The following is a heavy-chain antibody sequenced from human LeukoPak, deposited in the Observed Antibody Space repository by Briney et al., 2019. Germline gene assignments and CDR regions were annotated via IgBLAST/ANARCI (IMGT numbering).Heavy chain of an antibody. J-gene: IGHJ5*02. Sequence: GGSLRLSCAASGFTFSSYAMNWVRQAPGGGLEWVSVISGSSDRTYYADSVKGRFTISRDNSKNTLYLQMNSLRAEDTAVYYCAKGDNRNDMRSPWFDPWGQGTLVTVSS. D-gene: IGHD1-1*01. CDR1: GFTFSSYA. CDR3: AKGDNRNDMRSPWFDP. V-gene: IGHV3-23*01. CDR2: ISGSSDRT.